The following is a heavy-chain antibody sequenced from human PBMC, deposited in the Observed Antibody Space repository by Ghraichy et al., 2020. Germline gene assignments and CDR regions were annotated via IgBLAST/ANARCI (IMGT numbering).Heavy chain of an antibody. CDR3: ARPDPRLGTTGWAYYMDV. CDR1: GFTFSNYA. Sequence: LTCAASGFTFSNYAMTWVRQAPGKGLEWVTSIRNNGGTHYADSVKGRFTISRDNSKNTVHLQMSSLRAEDTAVYYCARPDPRLGTTGWAYYMDVWGQGTTVTVSS. D-gene: IGHD3-9*01. J-gene: IGHJ6*02. CDR2: IRNNGGT. V-gene: IGHV3-23*01.